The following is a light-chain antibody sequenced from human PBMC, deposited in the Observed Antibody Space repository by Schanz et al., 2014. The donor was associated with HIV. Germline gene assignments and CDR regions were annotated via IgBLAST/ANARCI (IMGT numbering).Light chain of an antibody. Sequence: QSALTQPRSVSGSPGQSVTISCTGTSSDVGDSDYVSWYQQHPGKAPKLIIYDVNKRPSGVPDRFSGSKSGNTASLTLSGLQADDEADYYCQSYDTSLSVWVFGGGTKLTVL. V-gene: IGLV2-11*01. CDR1: SSDVGDSDY. CDR3: QSYDTSLSVWV. J-gene: IGLJ3*02. CDR2: DVN.